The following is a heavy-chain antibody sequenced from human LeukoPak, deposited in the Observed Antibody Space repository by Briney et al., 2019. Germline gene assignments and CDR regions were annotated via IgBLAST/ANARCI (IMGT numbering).Heavy chain of an antibody. Sequence: ASVKVSCKASEYTFVGHYMHWVRQAPGQGLEWMGWINPNSGVTTYAQKFQGRVTMTRDTSISTAYMKLSRLSSDDTAVYYCARGRGYSYSWFDPWGQGTLVTAAS. CDR1: EYTFVGHY. CDR3: ARGRGYSYSWFDP. CDR2: INPNSGVT. V-gene: IGHV1-2*02. D-gene: IGHD5-18*01. J-gene: IGHJ5*02.